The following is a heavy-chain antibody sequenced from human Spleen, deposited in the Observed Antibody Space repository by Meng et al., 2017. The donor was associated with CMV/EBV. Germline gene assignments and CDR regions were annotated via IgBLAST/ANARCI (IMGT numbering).Heavy chain of an antibody. J-gene: IGHJ5*02. D-gene: IGHD1-1*01. CDR3: ARDGIERPRVFDP. CDR1: GYTFTSYG. V-gene: IGHV1-18*01. CDR2: ISAYNGNT. Sequence: KASGYTFTSYGISWVRQAPGQGLEWMGWISAYNGNTNYAQKLQGRVTMTTDTSTSTAYMELRSLGFDDTAMYYCARDGIERPRVFDPWGQGTLVTVSS.